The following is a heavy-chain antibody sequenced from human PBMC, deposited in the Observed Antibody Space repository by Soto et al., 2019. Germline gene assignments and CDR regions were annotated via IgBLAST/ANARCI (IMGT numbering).Heavy chain of an antibody. J-gene: IGHJ4*02. V-gene: IGHV3-23*01. CDR2: ISGGGGTT. CDR3: AKDRGFAYGHLDY. Sequence: EVQLLESGGGLVQPGGSLRLSCAASGFTFSNYAMSWVRQAPGKGLEWVSTISGGGGTTFYADAGKGRCTISRDNSKNTLYLQMNSPRAEDTAVYYGAKDRGFAYGHLDYWGPGTLVTVS. CDR1: GFTFSNYA. D-gene: IGHD3-10*01.